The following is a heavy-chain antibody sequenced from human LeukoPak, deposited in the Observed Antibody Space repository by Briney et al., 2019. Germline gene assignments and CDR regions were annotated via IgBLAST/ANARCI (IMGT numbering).Heavy chain of an antibody. J-gene: IGHJ3*02. D-gene: IGHD1-14*01. CDR1: GGSISSYY. CDR2: IYNSGST. CDR3: ARSGPGNLTPDAFDI. V-gene: IGHV4-59*01. Sequence: SETLSLTCTVSGGSISSYYWSWIRQPPGKGLEWIGYIYNSGSTNYNPSLKSRVTISVDTSKNQFSLKLSSVTAADTAVYYCARSGPGNLTPDAFDIWGQGTMVTVSS.